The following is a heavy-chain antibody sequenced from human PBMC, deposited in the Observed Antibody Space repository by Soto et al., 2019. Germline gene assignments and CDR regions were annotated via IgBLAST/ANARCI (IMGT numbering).Heavy chain of an antibody. CDR1: GFTFSRYG. D-gene: IGHD3-3*01. J-gene: IGHJ6*02. CDR2: ISYDGNNK. V-gene: IGHV3-30*18. Sequence: QVQLVESGGGVVQPGRSLRLSCAASGFTFSRYGMHWVRQAPGKGLEWVAVISYDGNNKYYEDSVKGRFNISRDNSKNTLYLQMKSRRAEDTAVYYCAKDLNYDFWSGYGLVYYYGMDVWGQGTTVTVSS. CDR3: AKDLNYDFWSGYGLVYYYGMDV.